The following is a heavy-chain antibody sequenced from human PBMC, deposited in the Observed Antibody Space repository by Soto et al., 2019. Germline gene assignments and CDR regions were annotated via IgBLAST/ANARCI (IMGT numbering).Heavy chain of an antibody. CDR1: AFSSHHHA. CDR3: TEDILPGGADV. D-gene: IGHD3-16*01. CDR2: IHWNNGAT. V-gene: IGHV3-9*02. Sequence: GGSLRLSCFASAFSSHHHAIHWVRQGPGKGLEWVSGIHWNNGATGYADSVKGRFTIFKDNVKNSVYLQMNSLRTDDTAFYYCTEDILPGGADVWGQGTTVTVSS. J-gene: IGHJ6*02.